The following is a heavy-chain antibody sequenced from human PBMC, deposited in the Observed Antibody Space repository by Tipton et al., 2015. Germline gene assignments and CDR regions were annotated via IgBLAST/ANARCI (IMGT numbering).Heavy chain of an antibody. Sequence: TLSLTCAVSAYSISTDYYWVWIRQPPGKGLEWIGYISQRDGTNYNPSLKSRVTISTDTSKNQFFLNLTSVTAADTAVYFCARDLEHGMDVWGQGTTVTVSS. CDR2: ISQRDGT. J-gene: IGHJ6*02. V-gene: IGHV4-38-2*02. D-gene: IGHD5-24*01. CDR3: ARDLEHGMDV. CDR1: AYSISTDYY.